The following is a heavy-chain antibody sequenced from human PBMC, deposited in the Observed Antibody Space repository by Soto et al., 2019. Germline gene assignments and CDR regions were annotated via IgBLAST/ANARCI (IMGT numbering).Heavy chain of an antibody. CDR1: GGSVSSGSYY. D-gene: IGHD5-12*01. J-gene: IGHJ4*02. CDR2: IYYSGST. CDR3: AREKSLRLYYFDY. Sequence: SETLSLTCTVSGGSVSSGSYYWSWIRQPPGKGLEWIGYIYYSGSTNYNPSLKSRVTISVDTSKNQFSLKLSSVTAADTAVYYCAREKSLRLYYFDYWGQGTLVTVSS. V-gene: IGHV4-61*01.